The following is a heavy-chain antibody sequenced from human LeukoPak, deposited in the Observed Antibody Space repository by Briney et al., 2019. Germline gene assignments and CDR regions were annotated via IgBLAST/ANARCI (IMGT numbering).Heavy chain of an antibody. V-gene: IGHV1-2*06. CDR2: INPNSGGT. J-gene: IGHJ4*02. Sequence: ASVKVSCKASGYTFTGYYMHWVRQAPGQGLEWMGRINPNSGGTDYSQNFQGRVTMTRDTSASTAYLELSRLRSDDTAVYYCAIQSIVPRPGYWGQGTLVTVSS. CDR1: GYTFTGYY. CDR3: AIQSIVPRPGY. D-gene: IGHD6-6*01.